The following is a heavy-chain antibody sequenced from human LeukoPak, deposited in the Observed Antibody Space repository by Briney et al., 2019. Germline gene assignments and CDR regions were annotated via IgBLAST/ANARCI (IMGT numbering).Heavy chain of an antibody. CDR2: IIPIFGTA. Sequence: RGASVKVSCKASGGTFSSYAISWVRQAPGQGLEWMGGIIPIFGTANYAQKFQGRVTITADESTSTAYMELSSLRSEDTAVYYCARGGSIAARPLDYWGQGTLVTVSS. CDR1: GGTFSSYA. D-gene: IGHD6-6*01. CDR3: ARGGSIAARPLDY. V-gene: IGHV1-69*13. J-gene: IGHJ4*02.